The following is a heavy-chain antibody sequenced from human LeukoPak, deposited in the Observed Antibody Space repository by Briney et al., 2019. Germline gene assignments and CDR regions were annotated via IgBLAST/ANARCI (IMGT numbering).Heavy chain of an antibody. CDR1: GFTFSSYG. CDR2: ISSSSSYI. V-gene: IGHV3-21*01. Sequence: GGSLRLSCAASGFTFSSYGMNWVRQAPGKGLEWVSSISSSSSYIYYADSVKGRFTISRDNAKNSLYLQMNSLRAEDTAVYYCARDDYGSGSYGENWFDPWGQGTLVTVSS. D-gene: IGHD3-10*01. J-gene: IGHJ5*02. CDR3: ARDDYGSGSYGENWFDP.